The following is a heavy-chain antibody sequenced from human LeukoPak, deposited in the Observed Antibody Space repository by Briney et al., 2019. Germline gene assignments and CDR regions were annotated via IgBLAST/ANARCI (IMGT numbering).Heavy chain of an antibody. D-gene: IGHD2-2*01. Sequence: SETLSLTCSVSGGSISSYYWSWIRQPPGKGLEWIGYIYSSGSTNYNPSLKSRVTISGDTSKNQFSLRLSSVTAADTAVYYCGRVVPAARFGMDVWGQGTTVTVSS. J-gene: IGHJ6*02. CDR1: GGSISSYY. V-gene: IGHV4-59*01. CDR3: GRVVPAARFGMDV. CDR2: IYSSGST.